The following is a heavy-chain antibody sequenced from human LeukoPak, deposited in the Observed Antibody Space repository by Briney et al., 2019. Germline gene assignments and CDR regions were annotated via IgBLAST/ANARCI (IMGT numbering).Heavy chain of an antibody. V-gene: IGHV2-5*01. CDR1: GFSLSTSGVG. D-gene: IGHD2-2*01. CDR3: ALVYCSSTSCYDPDAFDI. Sequence: ESGPTLVNPTQTLTLTCTFSGFSLSTSGVGVGWIRQPPGKALEWLALIYWNDDKRYSPSLKSRLTITKDTSKNQVVLTMTNMDPVDTATYYCALVYCSSTSCYDPDAFDIWGQGTMVTVSS. J-gene: IGHJ3*02. CDR2: IYWNDDK.